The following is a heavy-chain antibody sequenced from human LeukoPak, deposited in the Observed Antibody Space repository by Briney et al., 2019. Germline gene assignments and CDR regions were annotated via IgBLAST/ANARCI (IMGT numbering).Heavy chain of an antibody. V-gene: IGHV4-31*03. CDR3: ARGGGDTHAFDI. D-gene: IGHD2-21*01. CDR2: IYYSGST. CDR1: GGSISSGGYY. J-gene: IGHJ3*02. Sequence: SETLSLTCTVSGGSISSGGYYWSWIRQHPGKGLEWIGYIYYSGSTYYNPSLKSRVTISVDTSKSQFSLKLSSVTAADTAVYYCARGGGDTHAFDIWGQGTMVTVSS.